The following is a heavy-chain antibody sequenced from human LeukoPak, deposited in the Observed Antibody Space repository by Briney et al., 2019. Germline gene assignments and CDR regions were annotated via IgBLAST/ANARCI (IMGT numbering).Heavy chain of an antibody. CDR3: ARDSTPSSGWYVDYYYYYMDV. V-gene: IGHV4-4*07. CDR1: DGSISSYY. J-gene: IGHJ6*03. D-gene: IGHD6-19*01. CDR2: IYTSGST. Sequence: SETLSLTCTVSDGSISSYYWSWIRQPAGKGLEWIGRIYTSGSTNYNPSLKSRVTMSVDTSKNQFSLKLSSVTAADTAVYYCARDSTPSSGWYVDYYYYYMDVWGKGTTVTISS.